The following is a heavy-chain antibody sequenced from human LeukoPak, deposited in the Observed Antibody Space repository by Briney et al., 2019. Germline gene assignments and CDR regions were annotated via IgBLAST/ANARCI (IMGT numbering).Heavy chain of an antibody. CDR2: FFYSAST. Sequence: SETLSLTCTVSGGSISSISYYWGWIRQPPGEGLEWIGTFFYSASTSYSPSLKSRVTISMDSSKNQFSLKLTSVTAADTAIYYCASLGSSGYWGQGTLVTVSS. D-gene: IGHD2-15*01. J-gene: IGHJ4*02. V-gene: IGHV4-39*07. CDR1: GGSISSISYY. CDR3: ASLGSSGY.